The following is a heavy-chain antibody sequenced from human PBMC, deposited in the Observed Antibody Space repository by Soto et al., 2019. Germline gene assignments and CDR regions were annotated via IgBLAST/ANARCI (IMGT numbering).Heavy chain of an antibody. CDR3: ARDHCSGGSCYSDYFDY. Sequence: DVQLVPSGAEVKKPGESLRISCKGSGYSFTSYWISWVRQMPGKGLEWMGRIDPSDSYTNYSPSFQGHVTISADKSISTAYLQWSSLKASDTAMYYCARDHCSGGSCYSDYFDYWGQGTLVTVSS. CDR2: IDPSDSYT. D-gene: IGHD2-15*01. V-gene: IGHV5-10-1*03. CDR1: GYSFTSYW. J-gene: IGHJ4*02.